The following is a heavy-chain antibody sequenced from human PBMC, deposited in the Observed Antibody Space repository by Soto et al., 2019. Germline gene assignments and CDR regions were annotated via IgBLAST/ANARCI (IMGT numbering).Heavy chain of an antibody. J-gene: IGHJ3*02. CDR1: GFTFSSYS. V-gene: IGHV3-48*01. CDR3: ATPYDFWSGYVYAFDI. D-gene: IGHD3-3*01. CDR2: ISSSSSTI. Sequence: GVLRLSCAASGFTFSSYSMNWVRQAPGKGLEWVSYISSSSSTIYYADSVKGRFTISRDNAKNSLYLQMNSLRAEDTAVYYCATPYDFWSGYVYAFDIWGEVTMFTASS.